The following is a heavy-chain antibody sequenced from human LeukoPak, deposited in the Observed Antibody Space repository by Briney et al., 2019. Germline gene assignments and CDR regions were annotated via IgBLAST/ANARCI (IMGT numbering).Heavy chain of an antibody. D-gene: IGHD2-21*01. CDR2: ISGSGGST. CDR1: GFTFSSYA. J-gene: IGHJ4*02. V-gene: IGHV3-23*01. Sequence: PGGSLRLSCAASGFTFSSYAMSWVRQAPGKGLEWVSAISGSGGSTYYADSVKGRFTISRDNSKNTLYLQMNSLRAEDTAVYYCARRIRCLGDCYSEYYFDYWGQGTLVTVSS. CDR3: ARRIRCLGDCYSEYYFDY.